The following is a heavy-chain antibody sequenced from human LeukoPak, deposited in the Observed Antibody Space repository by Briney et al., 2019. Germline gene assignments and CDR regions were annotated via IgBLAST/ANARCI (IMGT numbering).Heavy chain of an antibody. Sequence: GGSLRLSCAASGFTFSSYAMSWVRQAPGKGLEWVSAISGSGGSTYYADSVKGRFTISRDNSKNTLYLQMNSLRAEGTAVYYCAKALYYYGSGYDYWGQGTLVTVSS. CDR1: GFTFSSYA. D-gene: IGHD3-10*01. CDR3: AKALYYYGSGYDY. J-gene: IGHJ4*02. V-gene: IGHV3-23*01. CDR2: ISGSGGST.